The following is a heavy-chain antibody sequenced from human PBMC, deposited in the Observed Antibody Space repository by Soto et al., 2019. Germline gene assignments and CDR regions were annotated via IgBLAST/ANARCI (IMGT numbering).Heavy chain of an antibody. J-gene: IGHJ4*02. D-gene: IGHD3-3*01. CDR2: ISAYNGNT. V-gene: IGHV1-18*01. CDR1: GYTFTSYG. Sequence: ASVKVSCKASGYTFTSYGISWVRQAPGQGLEWMGWISAYNGNTNYAQKLQGRVTMTTDTSTSTAYMELRSLRSDDTAVYYCARGSAITIFGVVQVHFDYWGQGTPVTVS. CDR3: ARGSAITIFGVVQVHFDY.